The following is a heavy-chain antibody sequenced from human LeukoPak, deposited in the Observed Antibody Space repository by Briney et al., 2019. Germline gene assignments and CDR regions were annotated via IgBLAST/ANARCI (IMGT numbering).Heavy chain of an antibody. CDR2: ITRYGNI. CDR3: ARNAREFDY. D-gene: IGHD2-2*01. V-gene: IGHV4-34*01. J-gene: IGHJ4*02. CDR1: GGSFSGYY. Sequence: SETLSLTCAVYGGSFSGYYWSWLRQPPGQGLQWIGEITRYGNINYNPSLRGRVTMSLDMSKNHFSLRLNSATAADTAVYYCARNAREFDYWGQGTLVTVSS.